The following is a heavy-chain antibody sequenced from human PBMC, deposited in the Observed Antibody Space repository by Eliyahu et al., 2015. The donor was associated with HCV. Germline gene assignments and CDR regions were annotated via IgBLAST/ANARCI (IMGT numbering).Heavy chain of an antibody. CDR3: VKGKGHNGGDF. CDR1: ISLFNKNT. CDR2: INSNGYNT. J-gene: IGHJ4*02. D-gene: IGHD2-8*01. Sequence: EVQLVEAGGGLVLSWGVPETLLFSXWISLFNKNTMHWVRQAPGKGLGYVSGINSNGYNTYYGDSLKGRFIISRDNANSTLFLQMTSLRVEDTAVYFCVKGKGHNGGDFWGQGTLVTVSS. V-gene: IGHV3-64D*06.